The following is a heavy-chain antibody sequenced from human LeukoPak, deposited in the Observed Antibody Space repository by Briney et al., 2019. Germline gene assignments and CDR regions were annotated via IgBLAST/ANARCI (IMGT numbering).Heavy chain of an antibody. CDR1: VYTFTGYY. Sequence: GASVKVSCKASVYTFTGYYMHWVRQAPGQGLEWMGIINPSGGSTSYAQKFQGRVTMTRDTSTSTVYMELSSLRSEDTAVYYCARDLADDAFDIWGQGTMVTVSS. J-gene: IGHJ3*02. CDR3: ARDLADDAFDI. CDR2: INPSGGST. D-gene: IGHD3-16*01. V-gene: IGHV1-46*01.